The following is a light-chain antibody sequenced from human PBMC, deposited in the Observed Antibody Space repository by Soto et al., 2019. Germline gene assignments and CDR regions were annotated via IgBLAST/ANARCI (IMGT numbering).Light chain of an antibody. J-gene: IGKJ1*01. V-gene: IGKV3-15*01. Sequence: EIVMTQSPATLSVSPGERATLSYRASQSVGSNLAWYQQKRGQAPRLLIYGASTRATGIPARFSGSGSGTEFTLTISSLQSEDFAVYYCQQYNGWPPWTFGQGTKVEFK. CDR3: QQYNGWPPWT. CDR1: QSVGSN. CDR2: GAS.